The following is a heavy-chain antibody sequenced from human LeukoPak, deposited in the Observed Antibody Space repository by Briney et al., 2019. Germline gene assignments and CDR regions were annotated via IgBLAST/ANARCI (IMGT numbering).Heavy chain of an antibody. D-gene: IGHD4-23*01. CDR3: AREPCVIKRVGPGGNCSHSNNWFDP. Sequence: GASVKVSCKASGYTFTGYYMHWARQAPGQGLEWMGWINPNSGGTNYAQKFQGRVTMTRDTSISTAYMELSRLRSDDTAVYYCAREPCVIKRVGPGGNCSHSNNWFDPWGQGTLVTVSS. J-gene: IGHJ5*02. CDR2: INPNSGGT. V-gene: IGHV1-2*02. CDR1: GYTFTGYY.